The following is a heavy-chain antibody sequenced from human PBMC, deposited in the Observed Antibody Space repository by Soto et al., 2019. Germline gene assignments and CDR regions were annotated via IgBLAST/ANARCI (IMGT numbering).Heavy chain of an antibody. J-gene: IGHJ4*02. CDR1: XXTFSNYA. D-gene: IGHD3-16*01. V-gene: IGHV3-23*01. Sequence: EVQLLDSGGGLVQPGGSLRLSCAASXXTFSNYAMTWVRQGPGKGLEWVSGISGSGGRSYYADSVKGRFTISRDNSKSTLYLQMNSLRAEYTAVYYCAKAYFVWSSEQPYYFDYWGQGTLVTVSS. CDR2: ISGSGGRS. CDR3: AKAYFVWSSEQPYYFDY.